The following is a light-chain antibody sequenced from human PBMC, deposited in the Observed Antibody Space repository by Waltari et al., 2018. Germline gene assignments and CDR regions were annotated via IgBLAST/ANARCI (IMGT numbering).Light chain of an antibody. CDR2: KAS. V-gene: IGKV1-5*03. CDR1: QSIMSW. CDR3: QQYNTDYT. Sequence: DVQMTQSPSTLSASVGDTVSITCRASQSIMSWLAWYQQKAGKAPKVLISKASTVERWVPSRFSGSESGTEFTLTISNLQPDDFATYYCQQYNTDYTFGQGTILEIK. J-gene: IGKJ2*01.